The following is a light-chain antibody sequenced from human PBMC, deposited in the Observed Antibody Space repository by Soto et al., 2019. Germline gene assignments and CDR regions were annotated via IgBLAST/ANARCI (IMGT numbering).Light chain of an antibody. CDR3: SSYTSSSTWV. Sequence: QSVLTQPASVSGSPGQSITISCTGTSSDVGGYNYVSWYQQHPGKATKLMIYDVSNQPSGVSNRFSGSKSGNTASLTISGLQAEDEADYYCSSYTSSSTWVFGGGTKLTVL. CDR1: SSDVGGYNY. V-gene: IGLV2-14*01. CDR2: DVS. J-gene: IGLJ3*02.